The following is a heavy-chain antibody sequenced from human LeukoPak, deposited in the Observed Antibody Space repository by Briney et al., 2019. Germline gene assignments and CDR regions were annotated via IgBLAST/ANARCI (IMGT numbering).Heavy chain of an antibody. D-gene: IGHD4-23*01. V-gene: IGHV4-34*01. CDR3: ARRPRNSENYDGPSGLDY. J-gene: IGHJ4*02. CDR1: IESFTGHS. CDR2: INHSGNT. Sequence: SETLSLTCAVSIESFTGHSWTWIRQSPDKGLEWIGEINHSGNTNYYPSLKSRVTISVDTSKNQFSLKMSSVTAADTAVYYCARRPRNSENYDGPSGLDYWGQGTLVTVSS.